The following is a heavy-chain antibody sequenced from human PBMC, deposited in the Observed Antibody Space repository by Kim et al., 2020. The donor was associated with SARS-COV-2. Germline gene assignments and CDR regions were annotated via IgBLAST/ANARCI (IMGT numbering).Heavy chain of an antibody. Sequence: QELPARVTITRDMSTSTAYMELSSLRSEDTAVYYCAADPPEVGATLYFNYWGQGTLVTVSS. CDR3: AADPPEVGATLYFNY. J-gene: IGHJ4*02. V-gene: IGHV1-58*01. D-gene: IGHD1-26*01.